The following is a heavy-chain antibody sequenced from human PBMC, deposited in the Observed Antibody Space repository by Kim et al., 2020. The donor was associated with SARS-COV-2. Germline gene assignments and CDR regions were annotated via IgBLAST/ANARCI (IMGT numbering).Heavy chain of an antibody. J-gene: IGHJ4*02. D-gene: IGHD3-10*01. CDR1: GGSISSSSYY. Sequence: SETLSLTCTVSGGSISSSSYYWGWIRQPPGKGLEWIGSIYYSGSTYYNPSLKSRVTISVDTSKNQFSLKLSSVTAADTAVYYCARGRGYGSGSYNWGQGTLVTVSS. V-gene: IGHV4-39*07. CDR3: ARGRGYGSGSYN. CDR2: IYYSGST.